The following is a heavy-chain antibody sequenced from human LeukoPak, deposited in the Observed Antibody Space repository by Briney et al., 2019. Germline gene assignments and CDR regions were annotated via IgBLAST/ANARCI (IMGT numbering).Heavy chain of an antibody. D-gene: IGHD6-19*01. Sequence: SQTLSLTCAISGYSVTTNNAAWNWITQSPSIGLESLVRSYDRTKWYKDSAVSVNSIITNNPDTTKNQCSLQLNSVTPEDTAVYYCARDFFGYSSGWSRGFDYWRQRTLVTVRS. J-gene: IGHJ4*02. V-gene: IGHV6-1*01. CDR2: SYDRTKWYK. CDR3: ARDFFGYSSGWSRGFDY. CDR1: GYSVTTNNAA.